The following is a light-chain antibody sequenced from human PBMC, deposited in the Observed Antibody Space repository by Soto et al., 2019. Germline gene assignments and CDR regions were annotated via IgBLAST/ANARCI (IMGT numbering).Light chain of an antibody. Sequence: DIQMTQSPSTLSASVGDRVTITCRASHSLSSWLAWYQQKPGKAPKSLIYKASSLESGVPSRFSGSGSGTEFTLTISSLQPDDFATYYGQQYLSYPITFGQGTRLEIK. CDR1: HSLSSW. J-gene: IGKJ5*01. CDR2: KAS. CDR3: QQYLSYPIT. V-gene: IGKV1-5*03.